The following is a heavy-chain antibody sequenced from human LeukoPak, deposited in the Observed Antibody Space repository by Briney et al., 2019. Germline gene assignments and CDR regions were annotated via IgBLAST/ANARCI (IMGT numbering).Heavy chain of an antibody. V-gene: IGHV1-2*02. CDR3: ARAGRFDSGHAWFDP. CDR2: INPNSGGT. D-gene: IGHD5-12*01. J-gene: IGHJ5*02. CDR1: GYTFTGYY. Sequence: VKVSCKASGYTFTGYYMHWVRQAPGQGLEWMGWINPNSGGTNYAQKFQGRVTFTRNTSISTAYMELSSLRSEDTAVYYCARAGRFDSGHAWFDPWGQGTLVTVSS.